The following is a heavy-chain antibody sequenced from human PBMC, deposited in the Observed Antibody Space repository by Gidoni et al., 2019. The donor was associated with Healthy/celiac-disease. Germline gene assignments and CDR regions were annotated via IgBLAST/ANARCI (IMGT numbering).Heavy chain of an antibody. CDR2: IYWNDDK. J-gene: IGHJ2*01. D-gene: IGHD4-17*01. CDR3: AHRSISTVTTGWYFDL. Sequence: QITLKESGPTLVKPTQTLTLTCTFSGFSLSPSGVGVGWIRQPPGKALEWLALIYWNDDKRYSPSLKSRLTITKDTSKNQVVLTMTNMDPVDTATYYCAHRSISTVTTGWYFDLWGRGTLVTVSS. V-gene: IGHV2-5*01. CDR1: GFSLSPSGVG.